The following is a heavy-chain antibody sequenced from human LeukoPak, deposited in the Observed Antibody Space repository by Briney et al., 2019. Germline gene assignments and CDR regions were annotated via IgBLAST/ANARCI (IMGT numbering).Heavy chain of an antibody. D-gene: IGHD1-26*01. V-gene: IGHV5-51*01. CDR2: VYPGDSDT. CDR1: GYSFTNYW. J-gene: IGHJ3*02. Sequence: GESLKISCKGSGYSFTNYWIGWVRQMPGKGLEWMGIVYPGDSDTRYSPSFQGQVTISADKSINTAYLQWSTLKASDTAMYYCARRDLNVMVGGSHYAFDIWGQGTMVTVSS. CDR3: ARRDLNVMVGGSHYAFDI.